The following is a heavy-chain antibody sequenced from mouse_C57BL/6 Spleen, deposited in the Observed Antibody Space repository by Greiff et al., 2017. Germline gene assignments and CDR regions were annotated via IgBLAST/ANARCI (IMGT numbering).Heavy chain of an antibody. CDR1: GFNIKDDY. Sequence: EVQGVESGAELVRPGASVKLSCTASGFNIKDDYMHWVKQRPEQGLEWIGWIDPENGDTEYASKFQGKATITADTSSNTAYLELSSLKSEETAVYYCTGGRPPYWGQGTLVTVSA. D-gene: IGHD1-1*01. V-gene: IGHV14-4*01. CDR2: IDPENGDT. CDR3: TGGRPPY. J-gene: IGHJ3*01.